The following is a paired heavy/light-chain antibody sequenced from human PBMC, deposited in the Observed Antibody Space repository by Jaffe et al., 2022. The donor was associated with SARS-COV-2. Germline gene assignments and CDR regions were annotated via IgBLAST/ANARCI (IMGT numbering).Light chain of an antibody. CDR2: EVS. CDR3: SSYTSSSLV. J-gene: IGLJ2*01. CDR1: SSDVGGYNY. V-gene: IGLV2-14*01. Sequence: QSALTQPASVSGSPGQSITISCTGTSSDVGGYNYVSWYQQHPGKAPKLMIYEVSNRPSGVPDRFSGSKSGNTASLTISGLQAEDEADYYCSSYTSSSLVFGGGTKLTVL.
Heavy chain of an antibody. CDR3: ARLARGLRIDPRASGPHRGYYFDY. CDR2: IYYSGST. V-gene: IGHV4-39*01. Sequence: QLQLQESGPGLVKPSETLSLTCTVSGGSISSSSYYWGWIRQPPGKGLEWIGSIYYSGSTYYNPSLKSRVTISVDTSKNQFSLKLSSVTAADTAVYYCARLARGLRIDPRASGPHRGYYFDYWGQGTLVTVSS. J-gene: IGHJ4*02. D-gene: IGHD4-17*01. CDR1: GGSISSSSYY.